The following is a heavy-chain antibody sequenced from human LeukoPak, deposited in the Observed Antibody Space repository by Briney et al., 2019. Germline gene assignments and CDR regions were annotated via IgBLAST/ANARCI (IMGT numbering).Heavy chain of an antibody. CDR1: GYTFTSYG. V-gene: IGHV1-18*01. CDR2: ISAYNGNT. J-gene: IGHJ4*02. CDR3: ARDAKVYCSNTSCPHDY. Sequence: ASVKVSCKASGYTFTSYGISWVRQAPGQGLEWMGWISAYNGNTNYAQKLQGRVTMTTDTSTSTAYMELRSLRSDDTAVYYCARDAKVYCSNTSCPHDYWGQGTLVTVSS. D-gene: IGHD2-2*01.